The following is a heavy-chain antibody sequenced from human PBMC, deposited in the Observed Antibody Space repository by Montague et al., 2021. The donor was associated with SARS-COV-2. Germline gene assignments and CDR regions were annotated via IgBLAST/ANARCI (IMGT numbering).Heavy chain of an antibody. V-gene: IGHV3-23*01. CDR2: INRSGSTT. J-gene: IGHJ3*02. CDR1: GFTFSNYA. Sequence: SLRLSCAASGFTFSNYAMTWVRQAPGKGPEWVSVINRSGSTTYYTDSVKGRFTISRDNSKNTLYLQMNSLRGEDTAVYYCATDPGAFDIWGQGTMVTVSS. CDR3: ATDPGAFDI.